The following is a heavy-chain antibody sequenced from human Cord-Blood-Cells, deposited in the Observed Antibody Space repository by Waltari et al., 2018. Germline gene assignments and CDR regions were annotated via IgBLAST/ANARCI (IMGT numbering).Heavy chain of an antibody. D-gene: IGHD2-8*01. CDR1: GGSISSYY. V-gene: IGHV4-4*07. Sequence: QVQLQESGPGLVKPSETLSLTCTVSGGSISSYYWSWIRQPAGKGLEWIGRIYTSGSTNYNPSLKGRVTMSVDTSKNQFSLKLSSVTAADTAVYYCARGYCTNGVCYHDAFDIWGQGTMVTVSS. J-gene: IGHJ3*02. CDR2: IYTSGST. CDR3: ARGYCTNGVCYHDAFDI.